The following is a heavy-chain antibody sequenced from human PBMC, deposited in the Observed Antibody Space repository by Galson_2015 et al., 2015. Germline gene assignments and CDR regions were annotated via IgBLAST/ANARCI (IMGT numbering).Heavy chain of an antibody. CDR2: IWYDGSNK. Sequence: SLRLSCAASGFTFSSYGMHWVRQAPGKGLEWVAVIWYDGSNKYYADSVKGRFTISRDNSKNTLYLQMNSLRVEDTAVYYCARDTHSTRYSNDSRGSVLDVPGPGTTVAV. V-gene: IGHV3-33*01. D-gene: IGHD3-22*01. CDR1: GFTFSSYG. J-gene: IGHJ6*02. CDR3: ARDTHSTRYSNDSRGSVLDV.